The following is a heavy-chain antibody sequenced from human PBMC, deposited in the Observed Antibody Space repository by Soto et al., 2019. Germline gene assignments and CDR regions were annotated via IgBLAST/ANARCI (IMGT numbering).Heavy chain of an antibody. CDR1: GGSFSGYY. CDR2: INHSGST. CDR3: ARAKGYSSSRWFDP. V-gene: IGHV4-34*01. J-gene: IGHJ5*02. Sequence: ETLSLTCAVYGGSFSGYYWSWIRQPPGKGLEWIGEINHSGSTNYNPSLKSRVTISVDTSKNQFSLKLSSVTAADTAVYYCARAKGYSSSRWFDPWGQGTLVTVSS. D-gene: IGHD5-18*01.